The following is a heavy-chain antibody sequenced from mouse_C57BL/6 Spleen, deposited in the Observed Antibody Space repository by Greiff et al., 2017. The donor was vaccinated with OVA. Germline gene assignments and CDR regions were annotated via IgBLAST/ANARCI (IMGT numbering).Heavy chain of an antibody. J-gene: IGHJ3*01. CDR1: GYTFTSYW. D-gene: IGHD2-5*01. V-gene: IGHV1-64*01. CDR2: IHPNSGST. Sequence: QVQLQQPGAELVKPGASVKLSCKASGYTFTSYWMHWVKQRPGQGLEWIGMIHPNSGSTNYNEKFKSKATLTVDKSSSTAYMQLSSLTSEDSAVYYGSPSNSREGVAYWGQGTLVTVSA. CDR3: SPSNSREGVAY.